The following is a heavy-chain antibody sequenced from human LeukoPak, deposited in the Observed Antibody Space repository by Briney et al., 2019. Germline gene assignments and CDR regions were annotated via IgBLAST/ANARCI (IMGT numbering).Heavy chain of an antibody. CDR3: ARARRYCSGGSCYYYYMDV. CDR1: GGTFSSYA. CDR2: MNPNSGNT. Sequence: ASVKVSCKASGGTFSSYAISWVRQATGQGLEWMGWMNPNSGNTGYAQKFQGRVTMTRNTSISTAYMELSSLRSEDTAVYYCARARRYCSGGSCYYYYMDVWGKGTTVTVSS. J-gene: IGHJ6*03. V-gene: IGHV1-8*02. D-gene: IGHD2-15*01.